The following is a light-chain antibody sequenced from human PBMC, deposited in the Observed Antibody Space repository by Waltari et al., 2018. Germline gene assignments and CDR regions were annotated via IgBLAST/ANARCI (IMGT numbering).Light chain of an antibody. V-gene: IGKV2D-29*01. CDR1: QGLLHTDGKTY. CDR3: MQSKQFPLT. CDR2: ELN. J-gene: IGKJ4*01. Sequence: LLTQPQPPLSVTPGRSASTSCKFSQGLLHTDGKTYLYWYLQKPGQPPQLLIYELNKRFSGVADRFSGSGSGTDFTLKISRVEAEDVGFYYCMQSKQFPLTFGGGTKVEIK.